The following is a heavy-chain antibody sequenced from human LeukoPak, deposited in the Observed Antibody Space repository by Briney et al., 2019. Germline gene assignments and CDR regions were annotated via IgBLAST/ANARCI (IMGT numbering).Heavy chain of an antibody. V-gene: IGHV3-21*01. CDR1: GFTFNTYF. J-gene: IGHJ4*02. D-gene: IGHD1-26*01. CDR3: ASRRGSNRPFDY. Sequence: GGSLRLSCAASGFTFNTYFLNWVRQAPGKGLEWVSSISGSSNYIYYADSVKGRFTISRDNAKNSLYLQMNSLTAEDSAVYYCASRRGSNRPFDYWGQGTLVTVSS. CDR2: ISGSSNYI.